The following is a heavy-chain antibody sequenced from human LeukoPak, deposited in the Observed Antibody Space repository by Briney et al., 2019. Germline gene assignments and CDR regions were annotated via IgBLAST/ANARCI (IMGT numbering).Heavy chain of an antibody. J-gene: IGHJ4*02. CDR3: ARAQSLTAPAGTFANS. CDR1: GYTFTGYF. Sequence: ASVKVSCKASGYTFTGYFLHWVRRAPGQGNEWMGWINPNSGGTDYTQRFQGRVTMTRDTSISTAYMELSSLRSDDTAVYYCARAQSLTAPAGTFANSWGQGTLVTVSS. D-gene: IGHD6-13*01. V-gene: IGHV1-2*02. CDR2: INPNSGGT.